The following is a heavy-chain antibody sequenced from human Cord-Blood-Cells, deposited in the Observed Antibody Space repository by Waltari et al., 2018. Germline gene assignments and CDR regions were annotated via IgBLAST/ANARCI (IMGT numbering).Heavy chain of an antibody. CDR3: ARERSWGCLRY. Sequence: EVQLVESGGGLVQPGGSLRLSCAASGFTFSSYSMNWVRQAPGKGLEWVSYISSSSSTIYYADSVKGRFTISRDNAKNSLYLQMNSLRVEDTAVYYCARERSWGCLRYWGQGTLVTVSS. J-gene: IGHJ4*02. CDR2: ISSSSSTI. CDR1: GFTFSSYS. D-gene: IGHD7-27*01. V-gene: IGHV3-48*01.